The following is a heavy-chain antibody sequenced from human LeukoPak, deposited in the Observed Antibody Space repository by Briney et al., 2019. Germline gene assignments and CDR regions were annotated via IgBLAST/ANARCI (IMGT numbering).Heavy chain of an antibody. Sequence: PSETLSLTCAVYGGSFSGYYWSWIRQPPGKGLEWIGYIYYSGSTNYNPSLKSRVTISVDTSKNQFSLKLSSVTAADTAVYYCARVRHDYGDSFDYWGQGTLVTVSS. V-gene: IGHV4-59*01. D-gene: IGHD4-17*01. CDR1: GGSFSGYY. CDR3: ARVRHDYGDSFDY. J-gene: IGHJ4*02. CDR2: IYYSGST.